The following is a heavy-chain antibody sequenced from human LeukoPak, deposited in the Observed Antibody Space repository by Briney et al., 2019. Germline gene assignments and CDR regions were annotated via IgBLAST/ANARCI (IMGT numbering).Heavy chain of an antibody. CDR2: INHSGST. Sequence: SETLSLTCAVYGGSFSGYYRSWIRQPPGKGLEWIGEINHSGSTNYNPSLKSRVTISVDTSKNQFSLKLSSVTAADTAVYYCARDWFDPWGQGTLVTVSS. CDR1: GGSFSGYY. J-gene: IGHJ5*02. V-gene: IGHV4-34*01. CDR3: ARDWFDP.